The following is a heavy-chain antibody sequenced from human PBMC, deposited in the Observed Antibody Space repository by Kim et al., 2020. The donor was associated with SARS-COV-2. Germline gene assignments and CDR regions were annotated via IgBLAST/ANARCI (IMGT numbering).Heavy chain of an antibody. Sequence: GGSLRLSCAASGFTFSSYGMHWVRQAQGKGLEWVAVISYDGSNKYYADSVKGRFTISRDNSKNTLYLQMNSLRAEDTAVYYCAKDSVAGTTSAFDYWGHGTLVTVSS. J-gene: IGHJ4*01. CDR2: ISYDGSNK. D-gene: IGHD6-19*01. CDR1: GFTFSSYG. V-gene: IGHV3-30*18. CDR3: AKDSVAGTTSAFDY.